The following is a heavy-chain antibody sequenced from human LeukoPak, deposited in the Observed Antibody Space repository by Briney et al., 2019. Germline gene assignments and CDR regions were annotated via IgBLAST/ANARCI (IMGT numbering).Heavy chain of an antibody. J-gene: IGHJ4*02. CDR2: ISSSSSYI. CDR1: GFTFSSYS. D-gene: IGHD3-22*01. V-gene: IGHV3-21*04. CDR3: ARDRYYDSSGYWIDY. Sequence: GGSLRLSCAASGFTFSSYSMNWVRQAPGKGLEWVSSISSSSSYIYYADSVKGRFTISRDNAKNSLYLQMNSLRAEDTAVYYCARDRYYDSSGYWIDYWGQGTLVTVSS.